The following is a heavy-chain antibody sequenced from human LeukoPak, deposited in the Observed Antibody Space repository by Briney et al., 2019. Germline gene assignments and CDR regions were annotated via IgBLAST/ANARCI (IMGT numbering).Heavy chain of an antibody. Sequence: ESGPMLVNPTETLTLTCTVSGFSLTNARMDVSWIRQPPGKALEWLAHIFSNDEKSYSTSLKSRLTISKDTSKSQVVLTMTNMDPVDTATYYCARLSYYDSSGYYRNYFDYWGQGTLVTVSS. CDR2: IFSNDEK. CDR3: ARLSYYDSSGYYRNYFDY. D-gene: IGHD3-22*01. J-gene: IGHJ4*02. V-gene: IGHV2-26*01. CDR1: GFSLTNARMD.